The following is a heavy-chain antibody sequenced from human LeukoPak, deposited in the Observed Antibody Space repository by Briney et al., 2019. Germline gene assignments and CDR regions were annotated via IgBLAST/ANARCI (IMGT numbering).Heavy chain of an antibody. CDR3: AKDLGAFDI. CDR2: ISYDGSNK. J-gene: IGHJ3*02. Sequence: HSGRSLRLSCAASGFTFSSYAMHWVRQAPGKGLEWVAVISYDGSNKYYADSVKGRFTISRDNSKNTLYLQMNSLRAEDTAVYYCAKDLGAFDIWGQGTMVTVSS. V-gene: IGHV3-30-3*01. D-gene: IGHD7-27*01. CDR1: GFTFSSYA.